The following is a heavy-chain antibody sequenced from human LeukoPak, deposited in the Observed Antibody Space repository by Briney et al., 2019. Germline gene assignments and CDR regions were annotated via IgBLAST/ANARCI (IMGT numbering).Heavy chain of an antibody. V-gene: IGHV3-23*01. D-gene: IGHD3-10*01. CDR2: ISGSGGST. J-gene: IGHJ4*02. CDR1: GFTFSSYA. Sequence: GGSLRLSRAASGFTFSSYAMSWVRQAPGKGLEWVSAISGSGGSTYYADSVKGRFTISRDNSKNTLYLQMDSLRAEDTAVYYCAKTTGPLLWFGEFHYFDYWGQGTLVTVSS. CDR3: AKTTGPLLWFGEFHYFDY.